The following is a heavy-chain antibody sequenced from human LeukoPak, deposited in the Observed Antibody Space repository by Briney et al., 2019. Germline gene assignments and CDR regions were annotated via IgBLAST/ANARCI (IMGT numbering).Heavy chain of an antibody. CDR1: GGSISSYY. D-gene: IGHD3-22*01. V-gene: IGHV4-59*08. CDR3: ARHRAYHYVPYYFDY. CDR2: IYYSGST. J-gene: IGHJ4*02. Sequence: PSETLSLTCTVSGGSISSYYWSWIRQPPGKGLEWIGYIYYSGSTNYNPSLKSRVTISVDTSKNQFSLKLSSVTAADTAVYYCARHRAYHYVPYYFDYWGQGTLVTVSS.